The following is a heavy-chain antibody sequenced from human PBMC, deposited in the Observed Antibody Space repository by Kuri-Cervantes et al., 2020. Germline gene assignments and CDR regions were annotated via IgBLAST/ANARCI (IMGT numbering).Heavy chain of an antibody. CDR2: ISGGST. J-gene: IGHJ4*02. Sequence: GESLKISCAASGFTVSSNEMSWVRQAPGKGLEWVSSISGGSTYYADSRKGRFTISRDNSKNTLHLQMNSLRAEDTAVYYCARDLGLDYGVNDYWGQGTLVTVSS. CDR3: ARDLGLDYGVNDY. V-gene: IGHV3-38-3*01. CDR1: GFTVSSNE. D-gene: IGHD4-17*01.